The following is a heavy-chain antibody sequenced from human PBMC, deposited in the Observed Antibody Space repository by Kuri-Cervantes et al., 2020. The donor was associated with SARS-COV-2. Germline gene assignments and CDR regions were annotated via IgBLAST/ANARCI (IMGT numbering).Heavy chain of an antibody. CDR3: ARDLHDCSGGSCYYYYYGMDV. V-gene: IGHV3-64*01. CDR2: ISSNGGST. J-gene: IGHJ6*02. D-gene: IGHD2-15*01. CDR1: GFTFSSYA. Sequence: GESLKISCAASGFTFSSYAMHWVRQAPGKGLEYVSAISSNGGSTYYANSVKGRFTISRDNSKNTLYLQMNSLRAEDTAVYYCARDLHDCSGGSCYYYYYGMDVWGQGTTVTVSS.